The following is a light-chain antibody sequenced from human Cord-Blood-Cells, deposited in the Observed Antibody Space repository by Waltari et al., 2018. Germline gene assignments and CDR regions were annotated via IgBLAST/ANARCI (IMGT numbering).Light chain of an antibody. Sequence: QSALTQPASVSGSPGQSITISCNGTSSDVGGYNYVPWYQQHPGKAPKLMIYDVSNRPSGVSNRFSGSKSGNTASLTISGLQAEDEADYYCSSYTSSSTVVFGGGTKLTVL. J-gene: IGLJ2*01. CDR3: SSYTSSSTVV. CDR1: SSDVGGYNY. CDR2: DVS. V-gene: IGLV2-14*01.